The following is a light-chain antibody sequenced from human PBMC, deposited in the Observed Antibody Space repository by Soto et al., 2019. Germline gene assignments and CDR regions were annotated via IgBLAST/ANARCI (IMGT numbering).Light chain of an antibody. V-gene: IGLV2-8*01. CDR1: STDVGGYNY. CDR3: SSYLNYNSEV. Sequence: QSALTQPPSASGSPGEAVTISCTGTSTDVGGYNYVSWYQRHPGKAPKLIIYEVNKRPSGVPDRFSGSKSGNTASLTVSGLQAEDDADYYCSSYLNYNSEVFGTGTKVTVL. J-gene: IGLJ1*01. CDR2: EVN.